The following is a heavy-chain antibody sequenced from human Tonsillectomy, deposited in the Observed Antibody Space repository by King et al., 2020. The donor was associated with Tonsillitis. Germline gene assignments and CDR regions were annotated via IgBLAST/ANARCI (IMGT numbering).Heavy chain of an antibody. D-gene: IGHD2-21*02. V-gene: IGHV4-39*01. CDR3: ARRVTKNGGDDY. Sequence: QLQESGPGLVKPSETLSLTCTVSGGSISSSSYYWGWIRQPPGKGLEWIGSIYYSGSTYYNPSLKSRVTISVDTSKNQFSLKLSSVTAADTAVYYCARRVTKNGGDDYWGQGTLVTVSS. J-gene: IGHJ4*02. CDR1: GGSISSSSYY. CDR2: IYYSGST.